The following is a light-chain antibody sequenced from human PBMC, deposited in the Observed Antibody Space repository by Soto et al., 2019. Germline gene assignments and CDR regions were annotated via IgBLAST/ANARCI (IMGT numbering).Light chain of an antibody. V-gene: IGKV3-11*01. CDR3: QQRGTWRPSFT. J-gene: IGKJ3*01. Sequence: EIVLTQSPATLSLSPGERATLSCRASQSVGSNFAWYQQKPGQAPRLLIYDASKRATGIPARFSGSGSGTDFTLTISSLEPEDFAVYYCQQRGTWRPSFTFGPGTKVDLK. CDR1: QSVGSN. CDR2: DAS.